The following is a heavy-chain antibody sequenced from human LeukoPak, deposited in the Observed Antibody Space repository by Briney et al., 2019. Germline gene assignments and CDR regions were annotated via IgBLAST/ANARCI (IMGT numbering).Heavy chain of an antibody. V-gene: IGHV3-53*01. D-gene: IGHD4-17*01. CDR2: IYSGGST. Sequence: GGSLRLSCAASGFTVSSNYMSWVRQAPGKGLEWVSVIYSGGSTYYADSVKGRFTISRDNSKNTLYLQMNSLRAEDTAVYYCAKDQDYGDYRGEFDYWGQGTLVTVSS. J-gene: IGHJ4*02. CDR1: GFTVSSNY. CDR3: AKDQDYGDYRGEFDY.